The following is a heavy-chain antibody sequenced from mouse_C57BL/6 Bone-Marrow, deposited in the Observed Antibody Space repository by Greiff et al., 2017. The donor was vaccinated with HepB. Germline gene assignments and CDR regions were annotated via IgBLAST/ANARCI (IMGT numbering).Heavy chain of an antibody. CDR2: IYPRSGNT. V-gene: IGHV1-81*01. CDR1: GYTFTSYG. CDR3: VPTTASPPFSY. J-gene: IGHJ3*01. Sequence: QVQLQQSGAELARPGASVKLSCKASGYTFTSYGISWVKQRTGQGLEWIGEIYPRSGNTYYNEKFKGKATLTADKSSSTAYMELRSLTSEDSAVYFWVPTTASPPFSYWGQGTLVTVSA. D-gene: IGHD1-2*01.